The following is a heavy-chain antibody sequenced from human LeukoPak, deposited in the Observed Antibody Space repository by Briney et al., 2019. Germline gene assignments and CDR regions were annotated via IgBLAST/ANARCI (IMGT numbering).Heavy chain of an antibody. D-gene: IGHD2-21*02. Sequence: PGGSLRLSCAASGFTFSSYTMNWVRQAPGKGLEWVSSIAGSRGYISYADSVKARFTSSRDNAQKSLYLQMTSLTAEDTAVDYCARDRGAYCGGDCYLGFDYWGRGTLVTVSS. CDR1: GFTFSSYT. CDR3: ARDRGAYCGGDCYLGFDY. J-gene: IGHJ4*01. V-gene: IGHV3-21*01. CDR2: IAGSRGYI.